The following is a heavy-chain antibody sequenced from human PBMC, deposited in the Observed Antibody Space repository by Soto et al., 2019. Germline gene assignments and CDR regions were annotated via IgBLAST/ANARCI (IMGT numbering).Heavy chain of an antibody. CDR3: AIHGSDSGWFFFDP. Sequence: SETLSLTCSLSGGAIGGYYWSWIRQPPGKALEWIGYVSYSGSTDYHPSLKSRVSISIDTSKNQFSLKMISMTAADTAVYYCAIHGSDSGWFFFDPWGQGALVTVSS. D-gene: IGHD6-19*01. CDR2: VSYSGST. V-gene: IGHV4-59*08. J-gene: IGHJ5*02. CDR1: GGAIGGYY.